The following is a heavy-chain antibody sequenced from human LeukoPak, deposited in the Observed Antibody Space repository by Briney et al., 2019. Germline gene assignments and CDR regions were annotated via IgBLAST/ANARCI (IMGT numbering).Heavy chain of an antibody. CDR1: GGSISSGGYY. CDR2: IYHSGST. Sequence: SETLSLTCTVSGGSISSGGYYWSWIRQPPGKGLEWIGYIYHSGSTYYNPSLKSRVTISVDRSKNQFSLKLSSVTAADTAVYYCARDKYATFDYWGQGTLVTVSS. J-gene: IGHJ4*02. CDR3: ARDKYATFDY. V-gene: IGHV4-30-2*01.